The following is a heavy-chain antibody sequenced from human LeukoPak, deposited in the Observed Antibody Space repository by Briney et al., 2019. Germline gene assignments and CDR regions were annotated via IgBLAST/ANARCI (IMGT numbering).Heavy chain of an antibody. J-gene: IGHJ4*02. V-gene: IGHV3-30*02. CDR3: LPPLLS. D-gene: IGHD3-3*01. CDR1: GFTFSSYG. CDR2: IRCDGSNK. Sequence: GGSLRLSCAASGFTFSSYGMHWVRQAPGKGLEWVAFIRCDGSNKYYADSVKGRFTISRDNSKNTLYLQMNSLRAEDTAVYYCLPPLLSGGQGTLVTVSS.